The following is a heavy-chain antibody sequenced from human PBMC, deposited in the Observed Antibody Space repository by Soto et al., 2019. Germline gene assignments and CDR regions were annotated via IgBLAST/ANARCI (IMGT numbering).Heavy chain of an antibody. CDR1: GYTFTSYY. Sequence: QVQLVQSGAEVKKPGASVKVSCKASGYTFTSYYMHWVRQAPGQGLEWMGIINPSGGSTSYAQKFQGRVTMTRDTATSTVYMELSSLRAEDTAVYYCASCWYYDFWSGYHDAFDIWGQGTMVTVSS. CDR3: ASCWYYDFWSGYHDAFDI. D-gene: IGHD3-3*01. CDR2: INPSGGST. V-gene: IGHV1-46*01. J-gene: IGHJ3*02.